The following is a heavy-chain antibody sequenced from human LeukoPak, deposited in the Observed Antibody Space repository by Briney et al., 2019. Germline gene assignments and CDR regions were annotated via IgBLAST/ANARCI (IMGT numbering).Heavy chain of an antibody. J-gene: IGHJ6*03. Sequence: SETLSLTWTVSGYSISSGYYWGWIRQPPGKGLEGIGSIYHSGSTYYNPSLKSRVTRSVDTSKNQFSLKLSSVTAADTAVYYCARDDGGSSSSRYYYYMDVWGKGTTVTVSS. CDR1: GYSISSGYY. V-gene: IGHV4-38-2*02. CDR3: ARDDGGSSSSRYYYYMDV. CDR2: IYHSGST. D-gene: IGHD6-6*01.